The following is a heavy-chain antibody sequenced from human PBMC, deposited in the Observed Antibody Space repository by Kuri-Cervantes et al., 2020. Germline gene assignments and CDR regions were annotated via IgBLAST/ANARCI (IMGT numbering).Heavy chain of an antibody. J-gene: IGHJ4*02. D-gene: IGHD6-6*01. CDR3: AHPSGSSSFDY. Sequence: SGPTLVKPTQTLTLTCTFSGFSLNTYAMRVSWIRQPPGKALEWLALIYWDDDKRYSPSLKSRLTITKDTSKNQVVLTMTNMDPVDTATYYCAHPSGSSSFDYWGQGTLVTVSS. CDR1: GFSLNTYAMR. CDR2: IYWDDDK. V-gene: IGHV2-5*08.